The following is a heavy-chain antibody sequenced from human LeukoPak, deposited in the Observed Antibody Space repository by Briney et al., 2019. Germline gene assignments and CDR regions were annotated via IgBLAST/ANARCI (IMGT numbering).Heavy chain of an antibody. Sequence: GGSLRLSCAASGFTFSGYAMHWVRQAPGKGLEWVAVISYDGNNKYYADSVKGRFTISRDNSKNTLYLQMNSLRAEDTAVYYCARDRYIAAAGKYDYWGQGTLVTVSS. J-gene: IGHJ4*02. CDR3: ARDRYIAAAGKYDY. V-gene: IGHV3-30-3*01. CDR1: GFTFSGYA. CDR2: ISYDGNNK. D-gene: IGHD6-13*01.